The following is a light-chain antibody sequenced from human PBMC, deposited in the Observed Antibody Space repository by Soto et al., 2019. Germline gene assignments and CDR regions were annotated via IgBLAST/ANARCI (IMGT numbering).Light chain of an antibody. CDR3: SSYTSNKTLVA. CDR1: SSDVGGYNY. CDR2: DVS. V-gene: IGLV2-14*01. Sequence: QSALTQPASVSGSPGQSITISCTGTSSDVGGYNYVSWYQQHPGEAPKLIIYDVSNRPSGVSNRFSGSKSGNTASLTISGLQAEDEADYYCSSYTSNKTLVAFGGGTKLTVL. J-gene: IGLJ2*01.